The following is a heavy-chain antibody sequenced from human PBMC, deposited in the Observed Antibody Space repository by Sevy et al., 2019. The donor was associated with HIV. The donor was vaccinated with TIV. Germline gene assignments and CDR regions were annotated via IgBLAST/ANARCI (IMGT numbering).Heavy chain of an antibody. CDR3: AREGSSSSKFTWFDP. D-gene: IGHD6-6*01. J-gene: IGHJ5*02. CDR1: GYTFTSYY. V-gene: IGHV1-46*03. CDR2: INPSGGYT. Sequence: ASVKVSCKASGYTFTSYYMHWVRQAPGQGLEWMGIINPSGGYTTYAQKFQGRVTMTRDTSTSTVYMELSSLRSEDTAVYYCAREGSSSSKFTWFDPWGQGTLVTGSS.